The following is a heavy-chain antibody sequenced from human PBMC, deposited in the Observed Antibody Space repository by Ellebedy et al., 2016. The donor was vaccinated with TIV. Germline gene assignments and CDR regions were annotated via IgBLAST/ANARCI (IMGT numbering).Heavy chain of an antibody. D-gene: IGHD2-15*01. V-gene: IGHV3-11*04. Sequence: GESLKISCAASGFTFSDYSMNWIRQTPGKGLEWVSYISSSGSTIYYADSVKGRFTISRDNAKKTLYLQMNGLRAEDTAVYYCTTDEGGSFDSWGQGTLVTVSS. CDR3: TTDEGGSFDS. CDR1: GFTFSDYS. J-gene: IGHJ4*02. CDR2: ISSSGSTI.